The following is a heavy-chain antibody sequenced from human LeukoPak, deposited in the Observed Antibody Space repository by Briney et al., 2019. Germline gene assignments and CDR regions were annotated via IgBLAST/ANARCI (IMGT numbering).Heavy chain of an antibody. CDR1: GDSISSGDYY. CDR3: ARDPSWSVEGY. J-gene: IGHJ4*02. Sequence: SETLSLTCTVSGDSISSGDYYWSWIRQPPGKGLEWIAYIYYSGSTYYNPSLKSRVTISVDTSKNQFSLKLSSVTAADTAVYYCARDPSWSVEGYWGQGTLVTVSS. V-gene: IGHV4-30-4*08. D-gene: IGHD6-13*01. CDR2: IYYSGST.